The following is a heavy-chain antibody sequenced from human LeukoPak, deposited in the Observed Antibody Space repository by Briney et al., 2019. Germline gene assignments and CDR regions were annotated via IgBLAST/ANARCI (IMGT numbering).Heavy chain of an antibody. J-gene: IGHJ6*03. CDR3: ARASYPSYYYYYMDV. CDR2: INPSGGST. V-gene: IGHV1-46*03. CDR1: GYTFTGYY. Sequence: GASVKVSCKASGYTFTGYYMHWVRQAPGQGLEWMGIINPSGGSTSYAQKFQGRVTMTRDTSTSTVYMELSSLRSEDTAVYYCARASYPSYYYYYMDVWGKGTTVTVSS.